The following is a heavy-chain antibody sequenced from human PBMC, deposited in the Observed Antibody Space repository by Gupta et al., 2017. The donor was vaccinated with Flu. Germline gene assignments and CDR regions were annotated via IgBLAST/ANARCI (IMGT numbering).Heavy chain of an antibody. CDR2: IYYSGNT. CDR3: ARHFVGYCSGGTCFDENDY. CDR1: GGSINRNPYY. V-gene: IGHV4-39*01. D-gene: IGHD2-15*01. J-gene: IGHJ4*02. Sequence: QLQLQESGPGLVEPSETLSLTCIVYGGSINRNPYYWGWIRQPPGKGLEWIGSIYYSGNTYYNPSLKSRVTISVDTSKNQVSLKLTSVTAADTAVYFCARHFVGYCSGGTCFDENDYWGQGALVTVSS.